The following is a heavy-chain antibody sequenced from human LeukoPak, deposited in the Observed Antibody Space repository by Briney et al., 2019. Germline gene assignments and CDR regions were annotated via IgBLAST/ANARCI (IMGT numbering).Heavy chain of an antibody. D-gene: IGHD6-19*01. CDR1: GFTFDDYA. CDR3: AKDRVAVAGRDYYYYGMDV. CDR2: ISWNSGSI. J-gene: IGHJ6*02. V-gene: IGHV3-9*01. Sequence: GGSLRLSCAASGFTFDDYAMHWVRQAPGKDLEWVSGISWNSGSIGYADSVKGRFTISRDNAKNSLYLQMNSLRAEDTALYYCAKDRVAVAGRDYYYYGMDVWGQGTTVTVSS.